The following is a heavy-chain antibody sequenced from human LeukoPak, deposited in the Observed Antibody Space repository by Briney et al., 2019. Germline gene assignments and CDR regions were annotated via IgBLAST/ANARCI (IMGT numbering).Heavy chain of an antibody. Sequence: ASVKVSCKASGGTFSNYAISWVRQAPGQGLEWMGWINPNSGGTNYAQKFQGRVTMTRDTSISTAYMELSRLRSDDTAVYYCARDRGPLAIAWFDPWGQGTLVTVSS. CDR2: INPNSGGT. CDR1: GGTFSNYA. CDR3: ARDRGPLAIAWFDP. D-gene: IGHD1-26*01. J-gene: IGHJ5*02. V-gene: IGHV1-2*02.